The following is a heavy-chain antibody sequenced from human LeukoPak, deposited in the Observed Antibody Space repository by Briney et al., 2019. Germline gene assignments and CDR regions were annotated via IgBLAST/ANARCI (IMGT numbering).Heavy chain of an antibody. Sequence: GSLRLSCAASGFTFSSYSMNWVRQAPGKGLEWVSSISSSSSYIYYADSVKGRFTISRDNSQNTMYLQMNGLRAEDTAVYYCATWPGAWYGEDYWGQGTLVTVSS. V-gene: IGHV3-21*04. D-gene: IGHD3-10*01. CDR1: GFTFSSYS. J-gene: IGHJ4*02. CDR2: ISSSSSYI. CDR3: ATWPGAWYGEDY.